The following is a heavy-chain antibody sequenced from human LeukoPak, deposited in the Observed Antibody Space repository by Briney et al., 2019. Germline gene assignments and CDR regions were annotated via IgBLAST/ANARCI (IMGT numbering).Heavy chain of an antibody. CDR2: IWNDGSNK. CDR3: ARASGSYDY. CDR1: GFTFSIYG. J-gene: IGHJ4*02. Sequence: GGSLRVSCAASGFTFSIYGMHWVRQAPGKGLEWVAVIWNDGSNKYYADSVKGRFTISRDNSKNTMYLQMNSLRGEDTAVYYCARASGSYDYWGRGTLVTVSS. D-gene: IGHD1-26*01. V-gene: IGHV3-33*08.